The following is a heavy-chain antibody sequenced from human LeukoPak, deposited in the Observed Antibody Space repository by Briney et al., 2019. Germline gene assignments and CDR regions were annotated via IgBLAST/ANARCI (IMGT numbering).Heavy chain of an antibody. Sequence: GASVKVSCKASGYTFTSYGMSWVRQAPGQGLEGMGWISANKGDTNYAQKLQGRATMTRDTSTSTAYMELRSLTSDDTAVYYCATAYLDILTGYSIDYWGQGTLVTVSS. CDR2: ISANKGDT. D-gene: IGHD3-9*01. CDR3: ATAYLDILTGYSIDY. V-gene: IGHV1-18*01. J-gene: IGHJ4*02. CDR1: GYTFTSYG.